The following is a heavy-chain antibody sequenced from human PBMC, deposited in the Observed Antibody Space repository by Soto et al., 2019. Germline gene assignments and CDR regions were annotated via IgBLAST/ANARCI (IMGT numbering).Heavy chain of an antibody. V-gene: IGHV4-61*01. CDR1: GGSVSSATDY. Sequence: QVQLQESGPGLVKPSETLSLTCTVSGGSVSSATDYWTWIRQPPGKGLEWIGYTEYSGNSDRNPSIMGRVTISIDTSKNQFSLTLRSVTAADTAVYSCARQSSYDSEHYHYWFDPWGRGILVTVSS. J-gene: IGHJ5*02. CDR3: ARQSSYDSEHYHYWFDP. CDR2: TEYSGNS. D-gene: IGHD3-22*01.